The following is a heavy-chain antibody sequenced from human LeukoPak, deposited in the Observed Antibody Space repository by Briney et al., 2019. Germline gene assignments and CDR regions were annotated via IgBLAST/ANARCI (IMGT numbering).Heavy chain of an antibody. D-gene: IGHD5-18*01. Sequence: GRSLRLSCAASGFTFNSYAMHWVRQAPGKGLEWVAVISYDGSNKYYADSVKGRFTISRDNSKNTLYLQMNSLRDEDTAVFYCARVGSYGLWYFDYWGQGTLVTVSS. CDR1: GFTFNSYA. V-gene: IGHV3-30*04. CDR2: ISYDGSNK. CDR3: ARVGSYGLWYFDY. J-gene: IGHJ4*02.